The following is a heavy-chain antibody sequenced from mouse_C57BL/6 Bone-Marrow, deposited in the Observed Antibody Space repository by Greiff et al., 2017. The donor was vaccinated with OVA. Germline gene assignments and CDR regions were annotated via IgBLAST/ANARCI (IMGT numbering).Heavy chain of an antibody. Sequence: VQLQQSGAELVRPGASVTLSCKASGYTFTDYEMHWVKQTPVHGLEWIGAIDPETGGTAYNQKFKGKAILTAEKSSSTAYMELRSLTSEDSAVYYCTIYYDYYWYFDVWGTGTTVTVSS. CDR3: TIYYDYYWYFDV. V-gene: IGHV1-15*01. CDR1: GYTFTDYE. D-gene: IGHD2-4*01. J-gene: IGHJ1*03. CDR2: IDPETGGT.